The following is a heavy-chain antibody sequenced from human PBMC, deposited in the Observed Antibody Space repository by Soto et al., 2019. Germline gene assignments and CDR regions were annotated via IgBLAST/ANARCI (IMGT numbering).Heavy chain of an antibody. V-gene: IGHV1-24*01. D-gene: IGHD3-22*01. CDR3: ATLGYYDSSGYSAFFDY. Sequence: GASVKVSCKVSGYTLTELSMHWVRQAPGKGLEWMGGFDPEGGETIYAQKFQGRVTMTEDTSTDTACMELSSLRSEDTAVYYCATLGYYDSSGYSAFFDYWGQGTLVTVSS. CDR2: FDPEGGET. CDR1: GYTLTELS. J-gene: IGHJ4*02.